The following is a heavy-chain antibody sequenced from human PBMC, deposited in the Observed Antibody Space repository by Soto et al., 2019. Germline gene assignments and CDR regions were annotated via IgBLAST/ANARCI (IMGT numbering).Heavy chain of an antibody. J-gene: IGHJ4*02. D-gene: IGHD4-17*01. V-gene: IGHV3-33*01. CDR3: ARAGYGDYYFDY. CDR2: IWYDGSNK. CDR1: GFTFSSYG. Sequence: QVQLVESGGGVVQPGRSLRLSCAASGFTFSSYGMHWVRQAPGKGLGWVAVIWYDGSNKYYADSVKGRFTISRDNSKSTPYLQMNSLRAEDTAVYYCARAGYGDYYFDYWGQGTLVTVSS.